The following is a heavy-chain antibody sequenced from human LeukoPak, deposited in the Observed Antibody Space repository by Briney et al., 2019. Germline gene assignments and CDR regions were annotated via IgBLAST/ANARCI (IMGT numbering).Heavy chain of an antibody. CDR1: GFTFSSYA. CDR2: VSSNGAKT. V-gene: IGHV3-23*01. J-gene: IGHJ6*02. CDR3: AKDLRWLVLSYYYYGMDV. Sequence: PGGSLRLSCAASGFTFSSYAITWVRQAPGKGLEWVSAVSSNGAKTYYADSVKGRFTISRDNYKNMVFLQMNSLRAEDTAVYYCAKDLRWLVLSYYYYGMDVWGQGATVTVSS. D-gene: IGHD6-19*01.